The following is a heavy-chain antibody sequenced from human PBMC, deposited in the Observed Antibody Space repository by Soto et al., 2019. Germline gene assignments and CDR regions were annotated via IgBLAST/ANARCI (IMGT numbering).Heavy chain of an antibody. CDR1: GFTFSSYA. V-gene: IGHV3-23*01. Sequence: GGSLRLSCAASGFTFSSYAMSWVRQAPGKGLEWVSAISGSGGSTYYADSVKGRFTISRDTSKNTPYLQMNSLRAEDTAVYYCAKSWSSGWYYYFAYWGQGSLVTVSS. CDR2: ISGSGGST. CDR3: AKSWSSGWYYYFAY. D-gene: IGHD6-19*01. J-gene: IGHJ4*02.